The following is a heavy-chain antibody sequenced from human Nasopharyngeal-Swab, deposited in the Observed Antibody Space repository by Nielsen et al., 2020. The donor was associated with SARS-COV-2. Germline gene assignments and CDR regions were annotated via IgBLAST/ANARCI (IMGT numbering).Heavy chain of an antibody. V-gene: IGHV4-34*01. CDR2: INHSGST. CDR3: ASFSGYNDYYGMDV. CDR1: GGSFSGYY. Sequence: SETLSLTCAVYGGSFSGYYWSWIRQPPGKGLEWIGEINHSGSTNYNPSLKSRVTIPVDTSKNQFSLKLSSVTAADTAVYYCASFSGYNDYYGMDVWGQGTTVTVSS. D-gene: IGHD6-19*01. J-gene: IGHJ6*02.